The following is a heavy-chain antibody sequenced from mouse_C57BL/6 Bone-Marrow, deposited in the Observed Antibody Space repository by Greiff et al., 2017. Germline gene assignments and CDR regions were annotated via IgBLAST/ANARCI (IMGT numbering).Heavy chain of an antibody. V-gene: IGHV1-81*01. CDR1: GYTFTSYG. CDR2: IYPRSGNT. J-gene: IGHJ1*03. D-gene: IGHD2-4*01. Sequence: VQLQQSGAELARPGASVKLSCKASGYTFTSYGISWVQQTTGQGLEWIGEIYPRSGNTYYTDKFKGQATLTADKSSSTVYMELRSLTSEDSAVYFCARAGDYDETFDVWGTGTTVTVSS. CDR3: ARAGDYDETFDV.